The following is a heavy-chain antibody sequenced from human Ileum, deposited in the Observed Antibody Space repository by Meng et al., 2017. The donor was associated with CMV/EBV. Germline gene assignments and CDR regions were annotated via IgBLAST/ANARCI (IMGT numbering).Heavy chain of an antibody. D-gene: IGHD7-27*01. CDR1: GNIFTGYY. J-gene: IGHJ4*02. CDR3: ARENWVYDY. CDR2: INLNSGVI. Sequence: QKQLVQSVTELKKPGASVKVSWKASGNIFTGYYMHWVRQAPGQGLEWVGCINLNSGVIDFAQKFQGRITLTRDTSITTAYMELTRLIYDDTAVYYCARENWVYDYWGQGTLVTVSS. V-gene: IGHV1-2*02.